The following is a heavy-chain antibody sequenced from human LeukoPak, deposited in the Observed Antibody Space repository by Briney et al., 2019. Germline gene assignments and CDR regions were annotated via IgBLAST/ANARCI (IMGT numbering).Heavy chain of an antibody. Sequence: ASVKVSCKASGYTFTDYYIHWLRQPPGQGFEWMGWINPNSGDRNYAQRFQDRVTLTRDTSISTAYMELTNLRTDDTAIYYCARPNGDFYNWFDPWGQGTLVTVSS. D-gene: IGHD2-21*02. CDR1: GYTFTDYY. V-gene: IGHV1-2*02. CDR2: INPNSGDR. J-gene: IGHJ5*02. CDR3: ARPNGDFYNWFDP.